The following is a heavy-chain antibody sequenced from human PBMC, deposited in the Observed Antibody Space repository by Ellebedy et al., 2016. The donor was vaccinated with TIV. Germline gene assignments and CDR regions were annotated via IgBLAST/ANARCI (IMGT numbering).Heavy chain of an antibody. D-gene: IGHD2-21*02. CDR3: ARDRHVDRGDCLDY. CDR1: GFTFDDYG. Sequence: SLKISCAASGFTFDDYGMHWVRQAPGKGLEWVSGISWNSGKIGYADSVKGRFTISRDNSKDTLYLQMNNLGAEDTAVYYCARDRHVDRGDCLDYWGQGTLVTVSS. CDR2: ISWNSGKI. V-gene: IGHV3-9*01. J-gene: IGHJ4*02.